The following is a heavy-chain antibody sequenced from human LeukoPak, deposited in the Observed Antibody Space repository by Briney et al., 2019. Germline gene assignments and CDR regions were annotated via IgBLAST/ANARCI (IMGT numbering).Heavy chain of an antibody. Sequence: PGGSLRLSCAASGFTFSDYYMSWIRQAPGKGLEWVSYISSSSLYTNYADSVKGRFTISRDNAKNSLYLQMNSLRAEDTAVYYCARLGYSYGPSDYWGQGTLVTVSS. CDR2: ISSSSLYT. D-gene: IGHD5-18*01. CDR1: GFTFSDYY. V-gene: IGHV3-11*03. J-gene: IGHJ4*02. CDR3: ARLGYSYGPSDY.